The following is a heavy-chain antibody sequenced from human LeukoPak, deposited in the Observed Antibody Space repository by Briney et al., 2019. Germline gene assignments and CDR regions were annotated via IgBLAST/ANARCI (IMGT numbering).Heavy chain of an antibody. CDR2: MNPNSGNT. J-gene: IGHJ4*02. CDR3: ARARPSMWIDY. D-gene: IGHD5-12*01. CDR1: GYTFTSYD. V-gene: IGHV1-8*03. Sequence: GASVKVSCKASGYTFTSYDINWVRQATGQGLEWMGWMNPNSGNTGYAQRFQGRVTITRNTSISTAYMELSSLRPEDTAVYYCARARPSMWIDYWGQGTLVTVSS.